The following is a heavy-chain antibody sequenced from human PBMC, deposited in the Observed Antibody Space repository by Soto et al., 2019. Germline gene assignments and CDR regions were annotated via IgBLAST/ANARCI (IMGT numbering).Heavy chain of an antibody. J-gene: IGHJ6*02. Sequence: QVQLVQSGAEVKKHGSSVKVSCKAPGGTFSSYAISWVRQAPGQGLEWMGGIIPIFGTANYAQKFQGRVTITADESTSTGYMELSSLRSEDPAVYYCARSQGGSSSLDIYYYYYYGMDVWGPGTTVTVSS. CDR3: ARSQGGSSSLDIYYYYYYGMDV. V-gene: IGHV1-69*01. D-gene: IGHD2-15*01. CDR1: GGTFSSYA. CDR2: IIPIFGTA.